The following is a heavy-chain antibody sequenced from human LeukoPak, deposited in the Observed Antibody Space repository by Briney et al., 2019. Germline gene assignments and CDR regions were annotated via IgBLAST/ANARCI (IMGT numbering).Heavy chain of an antibody. Sequence: ASVKVSCKASGGTFSSYAISWVRQAPGQGREWVGRIFPILGIANYAQTLQGRVTITADKATSTAYLELGSLGCEDTAVYYLARFGGGVVPAAIFRVTSAMDVWGHGTTVTVSS. V-gene: IGHV1-69*04. CDR3: ARFGGGVVPAAIFRVTSAMDV. J-gene: IGHJ6*02. D-gene: IGHD2-2*01. CDR2: IFPILGIA. CDR1: GGTFSSYA.